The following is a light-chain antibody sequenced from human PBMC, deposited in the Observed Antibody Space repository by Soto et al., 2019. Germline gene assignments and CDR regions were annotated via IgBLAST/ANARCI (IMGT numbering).Light chain of an antibody. J-gene: IGLJ2*01. V-gene: IGLV2-14*01. Sequence: QSARTQPASVSGSPGQSITISCTGTSSDVGAYKYVSWYQQHPGKAPKLMISEVSNRPSGVSNRFSGSKSGNTASLSISGLQAEDEADYYCSSYTSSSTLVVFGGGTKLTVL. CDR3: SSYTSSSTLVV. CDR1: SSDVGAYKY. CDR2: EVS.